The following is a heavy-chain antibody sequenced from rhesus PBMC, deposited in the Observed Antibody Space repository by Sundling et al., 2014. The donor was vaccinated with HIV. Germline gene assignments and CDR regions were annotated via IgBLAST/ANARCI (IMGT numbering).Heavy chain of an antibody. CDR2: INYSGKTV. Sequence: EVQLVESGGGLVQPAGSLRLSCAASGFKFDDYGMHWVRQAPGRGLEWVSSINYSGKTVYYADSVKGRFTVSRDNAKNSLSLQMNGLRAEDTAVYYCSREGLRITSILVITGLDYWGQGVLVTVSS. V-gene: IGHV3-183*02. J-gene: IGHJ4*01. CDR1: GFKFDDYG. D-gene: IGHD3-28*01. CDR3: SREGLRITSILVITGLDY.